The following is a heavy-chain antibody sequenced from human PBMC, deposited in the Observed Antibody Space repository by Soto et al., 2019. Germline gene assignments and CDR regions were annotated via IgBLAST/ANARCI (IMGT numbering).Heavy chain of an antibody. CDR2: IIPIFGTA. V-gene: IGHV1-69*01. D-gene: IGHD3-10*01. J-gene: IGHJ4*02. CDR3: ARVIYGSGYIDY. Sequence: QVQLVQSGAEVKKPGSSVKVSCKASGSTFSSFAISWVRQAPGQGLEWMGGIIPIFGTANYAQKFQGRVTITANESTSTAYMELSSLRSDDTAVYYCARVIYGSGYIDYWGQGTLVTVSS. CDR1: GSTFSSFA.